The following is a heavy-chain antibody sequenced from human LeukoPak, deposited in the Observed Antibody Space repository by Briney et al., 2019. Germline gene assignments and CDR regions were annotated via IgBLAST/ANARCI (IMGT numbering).Heavy chain of an antibody. CDR2: INHSGST. V-gene: IGHV4-34*01. Sequence: PSETLSLTCAVYGGSFSGYYWSWIRQPPGKGLEWIEEINHSGSTNYNPSLKSRVTISVDTSKNQFSLKLSSVTAADTAVYYCARDRTVTAYYDSSRYHDYWGQGTLVTVSS. D-gene: IGHD3-22*01. CDR3: ARDRTVTAYYDSSRYHDY. CDR1: GGSFSGYY. J-gene: IGHJ4*02.